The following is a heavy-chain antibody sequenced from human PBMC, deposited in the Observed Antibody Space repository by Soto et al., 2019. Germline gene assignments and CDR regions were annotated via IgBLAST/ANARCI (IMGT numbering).Heavy chain of an antibody. CDR2: IWSDGSNK. D-gene: IGHD6-6*01. CDR3: ARPSGDSSSPYWYFDL. J-gene: IGHJ2*01. CDR1: GFTFSIYG. Sequence: GRSMRLSSAASGFTFSIYGMHWVSQAPGKGLEWEAVIWSDGSNKYYADSVKGRFTISRDNSKNTVYLQMNSLRAEDTAVYYCARPSGDSSSPYWYFDLWGRGTLVTVSS. V-gene: IGHV3-33*08.